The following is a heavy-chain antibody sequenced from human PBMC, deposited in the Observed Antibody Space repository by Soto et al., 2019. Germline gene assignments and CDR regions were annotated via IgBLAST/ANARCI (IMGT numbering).Heavy chain of an antibody. V-gene: IGHV4-4*07. CDR3: ARGIYSKVGATIWFDP. D-gene: IGHD1-26*01. CDR1: GGSINSYY. J-gene: IGHJ5*02. Sequence: SETLSLTCTVSGGSINSYYWSWIRQPAGKGLEWIGRIYTSGSTNYNPSLKSRVTMSVDTSENRFSLKLSSVTAADTAVYYCARGIYSKVGATIWFDPWGQGTLVTVSS. CDR2: IYTSGST.